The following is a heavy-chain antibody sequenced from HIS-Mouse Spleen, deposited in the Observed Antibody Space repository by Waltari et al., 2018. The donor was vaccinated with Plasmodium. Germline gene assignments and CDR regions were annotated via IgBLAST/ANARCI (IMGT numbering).Heavy chain of an antibody. J-gene: IGHJ4*02. CDR2: IYYSGST. D-gene: IGHD6-13*01. CDR3: ARSIAATVTFYFDY. Sequence: QVQLQESGPGLVKPSQTLSLTCTVSGGSISSGVFYCGWIRQHPGKGLEWIGYIYYSGSTYYNPSLKSRVTISVDTSKNQFSLKLSSVTAADTAVYYCARSIAATVTFYFDYWGQGTLVTVSS. CDR1: GGSISSGVFY. V-gene: IGHV4-31*03.